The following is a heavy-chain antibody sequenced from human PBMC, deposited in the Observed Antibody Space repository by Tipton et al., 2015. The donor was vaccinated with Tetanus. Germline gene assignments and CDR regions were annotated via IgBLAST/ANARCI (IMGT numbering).Heavy chain of an antibody. J-gene: IGHJ3*01. CDR3: ARDDSIFGVVTYF. D-gene: IGHD3-3*01. V-gene: IGHV4-38-2*02. CDR2: IYHSGST. Sequence: TLSLTCAVSGYSISSGYYWGWIRQPPGKGLEWIGSIYHSGSTYYNPSLKSRVTISVDTSKNQFSLKLSSVTAADTAVYYCARDDSIFGVVTYFWGQGTMVTVSS. CDR1: GYSISSGYY.